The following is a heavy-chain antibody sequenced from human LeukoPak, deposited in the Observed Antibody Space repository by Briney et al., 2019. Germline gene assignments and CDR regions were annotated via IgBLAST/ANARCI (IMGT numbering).Heavy chain of an antibody. CDR1: GYTFTGYY. CDR3: ARDDRDIVVVPAAIAFDY. CDR2: IIPILGIA. V-gene: IGHV1-69*04. D-gene: IGHD2-2*02. Sequence: GASVKVSCKASGYTFTGYYMHWVRQAPGQGLEWMGRIIPILGIANYAQKFQGRVTITADKSTSTAYMELSSLRSEDTAVYYCARDDRDIVVVPAAIAFDYWGQGTLVTVSS. J-gene: IGHJ4*02.